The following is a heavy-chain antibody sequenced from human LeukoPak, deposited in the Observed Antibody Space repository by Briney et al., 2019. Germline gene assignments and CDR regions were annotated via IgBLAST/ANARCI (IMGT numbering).Heavy chain of an antibody. CDR1: GFAFSSYG. CDR2: ISYDGSNK. Sequence: GGSLRLSCAASGFAFSSYGMPWVREAPGPGLEGVAVISYDGSNKYYADSVKCRFTISRDNSKNTLYLQMNSLRAEDTAVYYCAKRLGGDYGDYVIDYWGQGTLVTVSS. V-gene: IGHV3-30*18. J-gene: IGHJ4*02. CDR3: AKRLGGDYGDYVIDY. D-gene: IGHD4-17*01.